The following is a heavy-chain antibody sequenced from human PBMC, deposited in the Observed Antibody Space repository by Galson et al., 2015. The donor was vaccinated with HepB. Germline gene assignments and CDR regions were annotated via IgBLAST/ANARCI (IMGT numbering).Heavy chain of an antibody. CDR1: GFTFSSYG. CDR2: ISYDGSNK. CDR3: AKGDEYYIVVVPAAIPIDY. V-gene: IGHV3-30*18. Sequence: SLRLSCAASGFTFSSYGMHWVRQAPGKGLEWVAVISYDGSNKYYADSVKGRFTISRDNSKNTLYLQMNSLRAEDTAVYYCAKGDEYYIVVVPAAIPIDYWGQGTLVTVSS. J-gene: IGHJ4*02. D-gene: IGHD2-2*01.